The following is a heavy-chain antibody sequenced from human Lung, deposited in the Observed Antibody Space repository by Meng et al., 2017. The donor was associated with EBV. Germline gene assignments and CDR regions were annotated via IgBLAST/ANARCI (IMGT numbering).Heavy chain of an antibody. J-gene: IGHJ4*02. CDR1: GDSFSTQT. CDR2: LIAVFDKT. CDR3: ARGRRNEPLFDY. Sequence: VERGGEGKKAGLSVRVACKTSGDSFSTQTFSWVRQAPGQGLEWMGGLIAVFDKTKAAPRFQDRVTFTADESTSTAYMELSSLTFDDTAVYFCARGRRNEPLFDYWGQGTLVTVSS. V-gene: IGHV1-69*13. D-gene: IGHD1-14*01.